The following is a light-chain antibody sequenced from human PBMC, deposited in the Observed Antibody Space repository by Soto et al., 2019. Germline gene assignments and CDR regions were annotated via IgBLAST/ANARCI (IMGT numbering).Light chain of an antibody. CDR3: QQRSNWPPYT. J-gene: IGKJ2*01. CDR2: DAS. Sequence: EIVLTQSPATLSLSPGERATLSCRASQSVSSYLAWYQQKPGQPPRLLIYDASNRAPGIPARFSGSGSGADFSLTISCLEPDDFAAYYCQQRSNWPPYTFGHGTKLEIK. CDR1: QSVSSY. V-gene: IGKV3-11*01.